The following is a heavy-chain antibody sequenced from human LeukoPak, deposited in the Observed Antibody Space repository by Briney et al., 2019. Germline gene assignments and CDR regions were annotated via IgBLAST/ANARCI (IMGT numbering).Heavy chain of an antibody. CDR1: GGSMSNNY. CDR3: ARYSSGTYLDF. J-gene: IGHJ4*02. D-gene: IGHD3-10*01. CDR2: VYNSGGS. Sequence: SEILSLTCTVSGGSMSNNYWGWIRQPPGKGVEWIGSVYNSGGSIYNPSLKSRVTISVDTSKNQFSLNLNSVTAADTAVYYCARYSSGTYLDFWGQGTLVTVSS. V-gene: IGHV4-59*08.